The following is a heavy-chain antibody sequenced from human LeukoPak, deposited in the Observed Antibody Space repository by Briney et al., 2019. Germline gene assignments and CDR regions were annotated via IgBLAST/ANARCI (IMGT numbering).Heavy chain of an antibody. CDR1: GYTFSGYY. CDR2: INPATGGA. D-gene: IGHD4-17*01. J-gene: IGHJ4*02. Sequence: ASVKVSCKSSGYTFSGYYILWVRQAPGQGFEWMGWINPATGGAHYAQKLQGRVTMTTDTSTSTAYMELRSLRSDDTAVYYCARGPLYGDHDYWGQGTLVTVSS. CDR3: ARGPLYGDHDY. V-gene: IGHV1-18*01.